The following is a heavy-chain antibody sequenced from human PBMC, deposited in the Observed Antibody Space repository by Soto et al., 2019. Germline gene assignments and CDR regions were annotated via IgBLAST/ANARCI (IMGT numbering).Heavy chain of an antibody. CDR3: VISSSRPKGSYFDY. CDR1: GYTFTGYY. CDR2: INPNSGCT. J-gene: IGHJ4*02. D-gene: IGHD6-13*01. Sequence: ASVKVSCKASGYTFTGYYMHWVRQAPGQGLEWMGWINPNSGCTNYAQKFQGWVTMTRDTSISTAYMELSRLRSDDTAVYYCVISSSRPKGSYFDYWGQGTLVTVSS. V-gene: IGHV1-2*04.